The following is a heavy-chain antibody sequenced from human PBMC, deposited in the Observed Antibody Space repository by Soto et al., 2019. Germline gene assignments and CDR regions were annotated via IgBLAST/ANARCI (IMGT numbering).Heavy chain of an antibody. J-gene: IGHJ4*02. CDR2: IKSQASGGTI. CDR3: THLLSLAHPYSYL. Sequence: PGGSLRLSCAASGITFIYAWMDWVRQAPGKRLEWVGRIKSQASGGTIDYAAPVKGRFTISRDDSKNTVYLQMDSLKTEDMAVYYCTHLLSLAHPYSYLWGQGTQVTVSS. V-gene: IGHV3-15*07. CDR1: GITFIYAW. D-gene: IGHD2-21*01.